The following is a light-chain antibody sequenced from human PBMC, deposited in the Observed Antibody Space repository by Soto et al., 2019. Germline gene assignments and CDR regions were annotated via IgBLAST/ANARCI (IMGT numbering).Light chain of an antibody. J-gene: IGKJ1*01. CDR2: HAS. Sequence: DIQMTQSPSTLSGSVGERVTLTCRASQTISNWFAWQQQPPGTAPKLLIYHASTLEGGVASRFSGSGSGTEFTLTISSLQSEDFAVYYCQQYNNWPKFGQGTKVDNK. CDR1: QTISNW. V-gene: IGKV1-5*01. CDR3: QQYNNWPK.